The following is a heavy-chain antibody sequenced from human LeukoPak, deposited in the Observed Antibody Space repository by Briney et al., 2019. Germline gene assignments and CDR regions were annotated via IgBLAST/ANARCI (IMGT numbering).Heavy chain of an antibody. CDR1: GGSISSGSYY. CDR3: ARRRYSYGYDY. CDR2: IYYSGST. D-gene: IGHD5-18*01. V-gene: IGHV4-39*01. J-gene: IGHJ4*02. Sequence: SETLSLTCTVSGGSISSGSYYWGWIRQPPGQGLEWIGSIYYSGSTYYNPSLKSRVTISVDTSKNQFSLKLSSVTAADTAVYYCARRRYSYGYDYWGQGTLVTVSS.